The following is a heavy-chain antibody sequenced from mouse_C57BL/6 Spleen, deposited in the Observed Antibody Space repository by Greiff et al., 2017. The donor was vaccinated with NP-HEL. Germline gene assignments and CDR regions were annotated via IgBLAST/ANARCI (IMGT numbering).Heavy chain of an antibody. CDR1: GYTFTRSW. CDR2: IYPSDSET. Sequence: VQLQQSGAELVRPGSSVKLSCKASGYTFTRSWMDWLTQRPGQGLEWIGNIYPSDSETHYNQKFKDKATLTVDKSSSTAYMQLSSLTSEDSAVYYCARRRLQFWYFDVWGTGTTVTVSS. J-gene: IGHJ1*03. V-gene: IGHV1-61*01. CDR3: ARRRLQFWYFDV. D-gene: IGHD6-1*01.